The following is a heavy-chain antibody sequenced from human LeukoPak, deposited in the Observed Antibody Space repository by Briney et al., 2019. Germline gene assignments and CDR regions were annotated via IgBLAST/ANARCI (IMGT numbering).Heavy chain of an antibody. J-gene: IGHJ4*02. CDR2: IYSGGST. D-gene: IGHD3-9*01. Sequence: GGSLRLSCAASGFTFSSYGMSGVRQAPGKGLEWVSVIYSGGSTYYADSVKGRFTISRDNSKNTLSLQMNSLRAEDTAVYYCARDGVLRHFDWLYYFDYWGQGTLVTVSS. CDR3: ARDGVLRHFDWLYYFDY. V-gene: IGHV3-53*01. CDR1: GFTFSSYG.